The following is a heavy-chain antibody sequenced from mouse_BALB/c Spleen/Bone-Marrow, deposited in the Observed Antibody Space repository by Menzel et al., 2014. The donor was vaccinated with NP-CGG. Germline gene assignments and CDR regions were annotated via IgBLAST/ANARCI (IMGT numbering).Heavy chain of an antibody. Sequence: EVMLVESGGGLVQPGGSLRLSCATSGFTFTNYYMNWVRRPPGKALEWLGFIRNKANGYTTEYSASVKGRFTISRDNSQSILYLQMNILRAEDSATYYCARLGRGYFDYWGQGTTLTVSS. V-gene: IGHV7-3*02. CDR1: GFTFTNYY. CDR3: ARLGRGYFDY. CDR2: IRNKANGYTT. D-gene: IGHD4-1*01. J-gene: IGHJ2*01.